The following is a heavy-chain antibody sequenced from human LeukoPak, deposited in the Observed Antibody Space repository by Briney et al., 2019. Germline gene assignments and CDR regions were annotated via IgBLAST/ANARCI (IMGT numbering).Heavy chain of an antibody. D-gene: IGHD6-13*01. CDR2: MNPNSGNT. CDR1: GYTFTSYD. CDR3: AKDDSSSWLFDY. V-gene: IGHV1-8*01. Sequence: ASVKVSCKASGYTFTSYDINWVRQATGQGLEWMGWMNPNSGNTGYAQKFQGRVTMTRNTSISTAYMELSSLRSEDTAVYYCAKDDSSSWLFDYWGQGTLVTVSS. J-gene: IGHJ4*02.